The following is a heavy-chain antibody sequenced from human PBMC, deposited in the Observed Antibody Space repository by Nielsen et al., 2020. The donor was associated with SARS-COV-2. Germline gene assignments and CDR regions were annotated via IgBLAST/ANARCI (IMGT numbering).Heavy chain of an antibody. CDR3: TTGGITMVRGVMQY. CDR2: IKRKVDDGTT. Sequence: GESLKISCAASGFTFSNPWMNWVRQAPGKGLEWVGRIKRKVDDGTTDYAGPVKGRFTISRDDSKNTLYLQMNSLKTEDTAVYYCTTGGITMVRGVMQYWGQGTLVTVSP. D-gene: IGHD3-10*01. J-gene: IGHJ1*01. V-gene: IGHV3-15*01. CDR1: GFTFSNPW.